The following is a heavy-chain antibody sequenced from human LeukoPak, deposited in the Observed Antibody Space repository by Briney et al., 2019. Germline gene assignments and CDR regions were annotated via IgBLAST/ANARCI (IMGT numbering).Heavy chain of an antibody. CDR1: GFTFSSHW. CDR2: INSDGRNI. V-gene: IGHV3-74*01. J-gene: IGHJ4*02. D-gene: IGHD3-9*01. CDR3: ARDSPIPPHYDILTPLDY. Sequence: SGGSLRLSCAASGFTFSSHWTHWVRQAPGKGLVWVSRINSDGRNINYADSVKGRFTISRDNAKNTLYLQMNSLRAEDTAVYYCARDSPIPPHYDILTPLDYWGQGTLVTVSS.